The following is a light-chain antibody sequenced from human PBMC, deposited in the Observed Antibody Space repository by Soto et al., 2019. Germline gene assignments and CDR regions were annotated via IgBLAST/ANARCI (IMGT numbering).Light chain of an antibody. CDR2: GAS. CDR3: QQYSDSPLT. Sequence: EIVLTQSPGTLSLSPGERATLSCRASQTVRTNYLAWFQHKPGQAPRLLIYGASSRDTGIPDRFSGSGSGTDFTLTIIRLEPEDFAVYFCQQYSDSPLTFGGGTKVEIK. J-gene: IGKJ4*01. V-gene: IGKV3-20*01. CDR1: QTVRTNY.